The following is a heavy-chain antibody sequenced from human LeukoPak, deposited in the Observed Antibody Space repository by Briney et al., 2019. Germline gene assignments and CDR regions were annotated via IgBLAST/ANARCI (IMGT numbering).Heavy chain of an antibody. V-gene: IGHV3-23*01. CDR1: GFTFSSYA. D-gene: IGHD6-19*01. Sequence: PGGSLRLSCAASGFTFSSYAMSWVRQVPGKGLEWVSGISSTGTTTYYADSVKGRFTISRDTSKNTLFLQLNSLRAEDTAVYYCAKDHRPFSSAVAGILGYWGQGTLVTVSS. CDR2: ISSTGTTT. CDR3: AKDHRPFSSAVAGILGY. J-gene: IGHJ4*02.